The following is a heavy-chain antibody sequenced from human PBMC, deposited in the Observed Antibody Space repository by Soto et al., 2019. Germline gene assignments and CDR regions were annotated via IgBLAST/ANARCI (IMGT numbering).Heavy chain of an antibody. J-gene: IGHJ6*02. CDR2: ISGSGYAT. Sequence: EVQLLESGGGLVQPGGSLRLSCAASGFTFSSYAMSWVRQAPGMGLEWVSVISGSGYATYYADSVKGRFTVSRDNSNNTVYLQMNSLRADDTAVYYCAQEETVLVNYYYYYGMDVWGQGTTVTVSS. CDR1: GFTFSSYA. V-gene: IGHV3-23*01. D-gene: IGHD4-17*01. CDR3: AQEETVLVNYYYYYGMDV.